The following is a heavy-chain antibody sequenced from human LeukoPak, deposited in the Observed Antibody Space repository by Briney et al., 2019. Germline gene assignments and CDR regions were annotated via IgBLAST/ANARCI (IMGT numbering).Heavy chain of an antibody. CDR1: GLTFSSYA. V-gene: IGHV3-23*01. J-gene: IGHJ4*02. CDR2: ISGSGGST. CDR3: AKTMYYDSSGPFDY. D-gene: IGHD3-22*01. Sequence: GGSLRLSCAASGLTFSSYAMSWVRQAPGKGLEWVSSISGSGGSTYYADSVKGRFTISRDNSKNTLYLQMNSLRAEDTAVYYCAKTMYYDSSGPFDYWGQGTLVTVSS.